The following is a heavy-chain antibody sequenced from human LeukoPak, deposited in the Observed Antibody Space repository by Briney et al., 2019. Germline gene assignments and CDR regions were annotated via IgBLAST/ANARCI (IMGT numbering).Heavy chain of an antibody. CDR1: GFTFSSYA. J-gene: IGHJ4*02. CDR3: ARDQGYSYEVGHFDY. V-gene: IGHV3-23*01. D-gene: IGHD5-18*01. CDR2: ISGSGGST. Sequence: GGSLRFSCAASGFTFSSYAMSWVRQAPGKGLEWVSAISGSGGSTYYADSVKGRFTISRDNSKNTLYLQMNSLRAEDTAVYYCARDQGYSYEVGHFDYWGQGTLVTVSS.